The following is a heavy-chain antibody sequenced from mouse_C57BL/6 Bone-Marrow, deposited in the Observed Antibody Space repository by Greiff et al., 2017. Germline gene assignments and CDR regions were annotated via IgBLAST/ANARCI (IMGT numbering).Heavy chain of an antibody. D-gene: IGHD6-1*01. CDR1: GFNITDYY. J-gene: IGHJ3*01. Sequence: EVQLQQPGAELVKPGASVKLSCKASGFNITDYYMHWVKQRPEPGLEWIGRIDPEDGETKYDPKFQGKATITADTSSNAAYLHLSRLSSDDTADYYCSNPISLVAYWGQGTLVTVSA. CDR2: IDPEDGET. CDR3: SNPISLVAY. V-gene: IGHV14-2*01.